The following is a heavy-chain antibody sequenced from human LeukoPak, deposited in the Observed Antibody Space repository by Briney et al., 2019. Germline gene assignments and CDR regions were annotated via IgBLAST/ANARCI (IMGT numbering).Heavy chain of an antibody. Sequence: SETLSLTCAVYGGSFSGYYWSWIRQPPGKGLEWIGEISHSGSTNYNPSPKSRVTISVDTSKNQFSLKLSSVTAADTAVYYCARSPQRLYYDYVWGSYRYTGYYFDYWGQGTLVTVSS. D-gene: IGHD3-16*02. V-gene: IGHV4-34*01. CDR3: ARSPQRLYYDYVWGSYRYTGYYFDY. CDR2: ISHSGST. CDR1: GGSFSGYY. J-gene: IGHJ4*02.